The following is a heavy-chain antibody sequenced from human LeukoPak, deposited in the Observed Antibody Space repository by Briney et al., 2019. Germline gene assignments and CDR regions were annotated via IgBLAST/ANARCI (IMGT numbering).Heavy chain of an antibody. CDR2: ISWNSGSI. CDR1: GFNFDANA. Sequence: GRSLRLSCAASGFNFDANAMHWVRQAPGKGLEWVAGISWNSGSIGYADSVKGRFTISRDNAKNSLYLQMNSLRAEDTALYYCASGGSSWYEFNYWGQGTLVTVSS. J-gene: IGHJ4*02. D-gene: IGHD6-13*01. CDR3: ASGGSSWYEFNY. V-gene: IGHV3-9*01.